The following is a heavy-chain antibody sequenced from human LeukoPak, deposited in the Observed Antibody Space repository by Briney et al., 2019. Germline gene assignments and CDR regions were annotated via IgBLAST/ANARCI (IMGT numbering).Heavy chain of an antibody. V-gene: IGHV1-69*05. Sequence: GASVKVSCKASGGTLSSYAISWVRQAPGQGLEWMGRIIPIFGTANYAQKFQGRVTITTDESTSTAYMELSSLRSEDTAVYYCARGRCSGGSCFRYYFDYWGQGTLVTVSS. CDR2: IIPIFGTA. CDR3: ARGRCSGGSCFRYYFDY. J-gene: IGHJ4*02. CDR1: GGTLSSYA. D-gene: IGHD2-15*01.